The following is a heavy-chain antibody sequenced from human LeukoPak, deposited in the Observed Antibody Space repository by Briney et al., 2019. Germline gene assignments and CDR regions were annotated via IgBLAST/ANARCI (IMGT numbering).Heavy chain of an antibody. V-gene: IGHV1-46*01. CDR2: INPSGGST. D-gene: IGHD6-19*01. CDR1: GYTFTGYY. Sequence: GASVKVSCKASGYTFTGYYMHWVRQAPGQGLEWMGIINPSGGSTSYAQKFQGRVTMTRDTSTSTVYMELSSLRSEDTAVYYCARDPHPAGDSSGHDNWFDPWGQGTLVTVSS. CDR3: ARDPHPAGDSSGHDNWFDP. J-gene: IGHJ5*02.